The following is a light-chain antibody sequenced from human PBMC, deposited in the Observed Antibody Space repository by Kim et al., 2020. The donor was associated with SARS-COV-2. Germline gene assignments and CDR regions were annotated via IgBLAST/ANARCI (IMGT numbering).Light chain of an antibody. Sequence: EIVLTQSPGTLSLSPGVRATLSCRASQSVTKNFLSWVQQKPGQAPRMIIYGQCSRAAGIPDRFSGSGSETDFTLTISRLEPEDFAVYYCHQYEGELYSFGQGTKLGI. CDR1: QSVTKNF. V-gene: IGKV3-20*01. CDR3: HQYEGELYS. CDR2: GQC. J-gene: IGKJ2*03.